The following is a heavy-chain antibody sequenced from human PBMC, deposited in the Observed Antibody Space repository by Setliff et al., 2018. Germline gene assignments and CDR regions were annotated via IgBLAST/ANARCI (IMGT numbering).Heavy chain of an antibody. CDR3: ATDRNYYDSDTFYDAFDI. CDR1: GFSSNDYC. D-gene: IGHD3-22*01. V-gene: IGHV3-7*01. Sequence: GGSLRLSCASSGFSSNDYCMTWVRQAPGKGLEWVANIRQDGGQPYYEDSVKGRFTIARDNAKNSLYLQMNSLRAEDTALYYCATDRNYYDSDTFYDAFDIWGQGTMVTVSS. CDR2: IRQDGGQP. J-gene: IGHJ3*02.